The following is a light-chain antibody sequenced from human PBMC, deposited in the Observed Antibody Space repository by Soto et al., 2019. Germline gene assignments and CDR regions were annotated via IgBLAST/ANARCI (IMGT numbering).Light chain of an antibody. CDR3: ISYAVTSTPFYV. CDR1: SSDVGGYNH. V-gene: IGLV2-14*01. CDR2: GVN. J-gene: IGLJ1*01. Sequence: QSVLTQPASVSGSPGQSITISCTGTSSDVGGYNHVSWYQQHPGKAPKLIIFGVNNRPSGVSDRFSGSKSGYTASLTISGLQAEDEADYYCISYAVTSTPFYVFGTGTKLTVL.